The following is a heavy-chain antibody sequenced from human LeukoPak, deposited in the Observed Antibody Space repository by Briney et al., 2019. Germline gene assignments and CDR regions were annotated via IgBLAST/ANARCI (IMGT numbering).Heavy chain of an antibody. V-gene: IGHV1-18*01. J-gene: IGHJ4*02. CDR1: GYTFTSYG. Sequence: ASVKVSCKASGYTFTSYGISWVRQAPGQGLEYMGWISGYNGNTQYAQNLQGRVTMTTDTSTTTAYMELRSLRSDDTAVYYCARLIYDILTGYAIDYWGQGTLVTVSS. D-gene: IGHD3-9*01. CDR2: ISGYNGNT. CDR3: ARLIYDILTGYAIDY.